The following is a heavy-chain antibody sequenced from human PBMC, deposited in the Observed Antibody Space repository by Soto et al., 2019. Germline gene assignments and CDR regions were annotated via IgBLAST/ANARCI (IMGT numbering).Heavy chain of an antibody. J-gene: IGHJ4*02. V-gene: IGHV1-18*04. D-gene: IGHD5-18*01. CDR3: AKRRGYSNGEFDY. Sequence: ASVKVSCKASGYTFTSYYMHWVRQAPGQGLEWMGWITAYNGNTNYAQKPQGRVTMTTDTSTSTAYMELRSLRSDDTAVYYCAKRRGYSNGEFDYWGQGTLVTVSS. CDR1: GYTFTSYY. CDR2: ITAYNGNT.